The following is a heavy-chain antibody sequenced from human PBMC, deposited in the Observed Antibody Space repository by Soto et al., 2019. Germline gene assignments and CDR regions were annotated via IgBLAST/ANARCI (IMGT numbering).Heavy chain of an antibody. D-gene: IGHD3-22*01. CDR3: AKVGYDSSGYYD. CDR1: GFTFSSYA. J-gene: IGHJ4*02. Sequence: SXGSLLLSCAASGFTFSSYAMSWVRQAPGKGLEWVSAISGSGGSTYYADSVKGRFTISRDNSKNTLYLQMNSLRAEDTAVYYCAKVGYDSSGYYDWGQGTLVTVSS. CDR2: ISGSGGST. V-gene: IGHV3-23*01.